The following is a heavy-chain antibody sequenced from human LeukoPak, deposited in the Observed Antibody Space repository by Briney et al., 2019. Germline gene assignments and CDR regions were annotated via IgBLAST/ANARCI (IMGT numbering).Heavy chain of an antibody. J-gene: IGHJ4*02. CDR1: GGSFSGYY. CDR2: INHSGST. D-gene: IGHD3-22*01. V-gene: IGHV4-34*01. CDR3: ARGGPLYYYDSSGYYQKPFDY. Sequence: PSETLSLTCAVYGGSFSGYYWSWIRQSPGKGLEWIGEINHSGSTNYNPSLKSRVTISVDTSKNQFSLKLSSVTAADTAVYYCARGGPLYYYDSSGYYQKPFDYWGQGTLVTVSS.